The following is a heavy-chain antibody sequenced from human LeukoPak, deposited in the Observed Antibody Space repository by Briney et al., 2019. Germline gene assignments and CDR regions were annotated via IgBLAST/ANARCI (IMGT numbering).Heavy chain of an antibody. CDR1: GFTFSSYG. CDR3: ARDPYCSGGSCYSFDTDY. D-gene: IGHD2-15*01. Sequence: ALRLSCAASGFTFSSYGMHWVRQAPGKGLEWVAVIWYDGSNKYYADSVKGRFTISRDNSKNSLYLQMNSLRAEDTAVYYCARDPYCSGGSCYSFDTDYWGQGTLVTVS. V-gene: IGHV3-33*01. J-gene: IGHJ4*02. CDR2: IWYDGSNK.